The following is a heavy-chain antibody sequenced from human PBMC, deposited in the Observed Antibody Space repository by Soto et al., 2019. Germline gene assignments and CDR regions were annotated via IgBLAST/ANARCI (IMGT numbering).Heavy chain of an antibody. J-gene: IGHJ4*02. CDR1: GFTFSSYG. CDR2: ISYDGSNK. Sequence: QVQLVESGGGVVQPGRSLRLSCAGSGFTFSSYGMHWVRQAPGKGLEWVAVISYDGSNKYYADSVKGRFTISRDNSKNTLYLQMISLRAEDTAVYYCAKDIVVYATHVGVSDYWGQGTLVTVSS. V-gene: IGHV3-30*18. D-gene: IGHD2-8*02. CDR3: AKDIVVYATHVGVSDY.